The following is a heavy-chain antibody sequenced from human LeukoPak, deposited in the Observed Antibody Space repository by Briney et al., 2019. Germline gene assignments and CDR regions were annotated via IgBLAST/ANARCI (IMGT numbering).Heavy chain of an antibody. J-gene: IGHJ4*02. CDR1: GYTFTSYG. D-gene: IGHD5-24*01. V-gene: IGHV1-18*01. Sequence: GASVKVSCKASGYTFTSYGISWVRQAPGQGLEWMGWISTYNGNTNYAQNLQDRVTMTTDTSTSTADMELRSRRSDDTAVYYGAAVISRGGYILFDYGGEGTLVSVPS. CDR3: AAVISRGGYILFDY. CDR2: ISTYNGNT.